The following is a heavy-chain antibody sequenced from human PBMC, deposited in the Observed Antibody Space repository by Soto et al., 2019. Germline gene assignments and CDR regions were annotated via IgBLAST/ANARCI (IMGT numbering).Heavy chain of an antibody. CDR1: GPTFIAYY. V-gene: IGHV1-2*02. CDR3: ARVSVDVPE. CDR2: IDPKSGGT. J-gene: IGHJ4*02. Sequence: PLVQSGAEVTKPGASVKVSCKISGPTFIAYYIHWVRQAPGQGLEWMGWIDPKSGGTTSEQKFLGRVTMTRDTSINTAYMELNRLTSDDTAVYYCARVSVDVPEWGQGTLISVSS. D-gene: IGHD5-12*01.